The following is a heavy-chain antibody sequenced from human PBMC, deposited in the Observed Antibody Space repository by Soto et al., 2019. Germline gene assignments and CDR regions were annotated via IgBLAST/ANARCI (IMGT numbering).Heavy chain of an antibody. CDR2: ISYDGGNE. D-gene: IGHD3-10*01. V-gene: IGHV3-30-3*01. CDR1: GFNFDVYA. J-gene: IGHJ4*02. Sequence: ESGGGVVQPGRSLRLSCAASGFNFDVYAVHWVRQAPGKGLEWVAIISYDGGNEYYADSVKGRFTISRDNSRNTLSLQMNSLRAEDTAVYYCARDMGSHSQFIFEYWGQGALVTVSS. CDR3: ARDMGSHSQFIFEY.